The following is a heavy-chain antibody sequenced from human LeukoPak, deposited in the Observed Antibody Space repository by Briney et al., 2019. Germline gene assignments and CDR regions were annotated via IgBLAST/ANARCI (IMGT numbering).Heavy chain of an antibody. CDR2: IYYSGST. V-gene: IGHV4-59*01. J-gene: IGHJ3*02. CDR1: GGSISSYY. Sequence: SETLSLTCTVSGGSISSYYWSWIRQPPGKGLEWIGYIYYSGSTNYNPSLKSRVTISVDTSKNQFSLKLSPVTAADTAVYYCARDPAVYNAFDIWGQGTMVTVSS. CDR3: ARDPAVYNAFDI.